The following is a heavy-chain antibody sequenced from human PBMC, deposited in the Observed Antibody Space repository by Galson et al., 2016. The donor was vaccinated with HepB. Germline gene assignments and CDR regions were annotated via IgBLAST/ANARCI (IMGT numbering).Heavy chain of an antibody. CDR2: IYPDDSDA. J-gene: IGHJ4*02. CDR1: GYTFSNYW. D-gene: IGHD3-10*02. Sequence: QSGAEVKTPGESLKISCKTSGYTFSNYWIAWARQMPGKGLEWMGIIYPDDSDARYSQSFQGQVTSSGDRSIDTAYLQWSSLKASDSAMYFCARANYDVVSGHPQGYDYWGQGTLVTVSS. V-gene: IGHV5-51*01. CDR3: ARANYDVVSGHPQGYDY.